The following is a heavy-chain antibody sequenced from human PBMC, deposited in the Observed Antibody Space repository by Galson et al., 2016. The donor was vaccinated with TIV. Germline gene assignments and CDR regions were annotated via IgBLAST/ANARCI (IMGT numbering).Heavy chain of an antibody. J-gene: IGHJ4*02. CDR2: ISTYNGYT. CDR3: AGDPTYYDTNGWGH. V-gene: IGHV1-18*01. Sequence: SVKVSCKASGYSFTNYGIAWVRQAPGQGLEWMGWISTYNGYTDYAQKLQGRVTMTTDTSTSTAYMELRSLRSDDTAMYYYAGDPTYYDTNGWGHWGQGTLVIVSS. CDR1: GYSFTNYG. D-gene: IGHD3-22*01.